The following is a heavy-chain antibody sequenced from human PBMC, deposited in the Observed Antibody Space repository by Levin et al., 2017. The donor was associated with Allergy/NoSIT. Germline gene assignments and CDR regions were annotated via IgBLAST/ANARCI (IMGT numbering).Heavy chain of an antibody. CDR3: VRGRPAVDNFYYNYHGMDV. J-gene: IGHJ6*02. Sequence: LSLTCAASGFTFNNYWMHWVRQVPGKGLVWVSRINSDQSTVNYADSVKGRFTISRDNTKNTLYLQMNSLRAEDTAVYYCVRGRPAVDNFYYNYHGMDVWGQGTTVTVSS. V-gene: IGHV3-74*01. CDR1: GFTFNNYW. CDR2: INSDQSTV. D-gene: IGHD6-19*01.